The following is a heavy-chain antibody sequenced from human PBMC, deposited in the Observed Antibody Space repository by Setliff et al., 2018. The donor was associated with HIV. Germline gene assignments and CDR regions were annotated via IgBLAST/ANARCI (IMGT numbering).Heavy chain of an antibody. D-gene: IGHD2-15*01. CDR2: ISGSGAST. CDR1: GFTFNTYA. CDR3: AKDGISGGAYPPYYFDY. V-gene: IGHV3-23*01. Sequence: GESLKISCAASGFTFNTYAMGWVRQAPGKGLEWVSVISGSGASTFYADSVKGRFTISRDNSKSTLDLQMNGLRVEDTAVYYCAKDGISGGAYPPYYFDYWGHGTLVTVSS. J-gene: IGHJ4*01.